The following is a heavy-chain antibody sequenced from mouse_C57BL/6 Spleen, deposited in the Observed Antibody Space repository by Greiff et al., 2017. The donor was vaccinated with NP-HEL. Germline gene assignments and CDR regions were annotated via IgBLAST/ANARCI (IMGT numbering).Heavy chain of an antibody. V-gene: IGHV2-3*01. D-gene: IGHD1-1*01. CDR2: IWGDGST. J-gene: IGHJ3*01. Sequence: VNVVESGPGLVAPSQSLSITCTVSGFSLTSYGVSWVRQPPGKGLEWLGVIWGDGSTHYHSALISRLSISKDNSKSQVFIKLNSLQTDDTATYYCAKGTTEAWFAYWGQGTLVTVSA. CDR3: AKGTTEAWFAY. CDR1: GFSLTSYG.